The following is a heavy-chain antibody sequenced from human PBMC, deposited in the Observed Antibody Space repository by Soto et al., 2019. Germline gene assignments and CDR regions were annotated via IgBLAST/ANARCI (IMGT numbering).Heavy chain of an antibody. D-gene: IGHD3-16*02. CDR3: AREHITFGGVISYFDY. J-gene: IGHJ4*02. Sequence: SVKVSCKASGGTFSSYAISWVRQAPGQGLEWMGGIIPIFGTANYAQKFQGRVTITADESTSTAYMELSSLRSEDTAVYYCAREHITFGGVISYFDYCGQRTLVTVSS. V-gene: IGHV1-69*13. CDR1: GGTFSSYA. CDR2: IIPIFGTA.